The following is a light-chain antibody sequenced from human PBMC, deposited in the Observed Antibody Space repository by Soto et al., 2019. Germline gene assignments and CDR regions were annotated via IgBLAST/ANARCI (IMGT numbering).Light chain of an antibody. Sequence: QSALTQPASVSGSPGQSITISCTGTSSDVGSYNLVSWYQHHPGKAPKLILYEGSKRPSGVSNRFSGSKSGNTASLTISGLQAADEADYSCCSYAGLSTYVSGTGTKLTVL. V-gene: IGLV2-23*01. CDR2: EGS. CDR3: CSYAGLSTYV. J-gene: IGLJ1*01. CDR1: SSDVGSYNL.